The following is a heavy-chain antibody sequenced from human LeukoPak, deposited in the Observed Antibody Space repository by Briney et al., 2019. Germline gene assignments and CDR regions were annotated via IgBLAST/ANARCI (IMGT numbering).Heavy chain of an antibody. CDR1: GGSFSGYF. CDR3: ARGQVVDY. J-gene: IGHJ4*02. CDR2: INHSGST. V-gene: IGHV4-34*01. D-gene: IGHD2-21*01. Sequence: SETLSLTCAVYGGSFSGYFWSWIRQPPGKGLEWIGEINHSGSTNYNPSLKSRVTISVDTSKNQFSLKLSSVTAADTAVYYCARGQVVDYWGQGTLVTVSS.